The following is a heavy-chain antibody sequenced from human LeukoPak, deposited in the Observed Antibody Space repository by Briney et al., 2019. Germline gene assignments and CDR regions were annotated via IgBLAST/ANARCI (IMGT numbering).Heavy chain of an antibody. J-gene: IGHJ4*02. CDR2: VYYSGTT. CDR1: GGSISSYY. Sequence: PSETLSLTCTVSGGSISSYYWSWIRQPPGKGLEWIGHVYYSGTTNYNPSLKSRVTISVDTSKNQFSLKLSSVTAADTAVYYCARQGYGSGYYYFDYWGQGTLVTVSS. CDR3: ARQGYGSGYYYFDY. D-gene: IGHD6-19*01. V-gene: IGHV4-59*01.